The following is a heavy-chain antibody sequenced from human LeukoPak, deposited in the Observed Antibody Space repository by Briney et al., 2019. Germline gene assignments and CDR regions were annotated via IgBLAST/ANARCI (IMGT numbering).Heavy chain of an antibody. CDR3: AKDYRLRLGELSYLEY. V-gene: IGHV3-33*06. D-gene: IGHD3-16*02. J-gene: IGHJ4*02. Sequence: PGRSLRLSCEASGFAFSSSGMHWVRQAPGKGLEWVAVIWSDEGDKYYADSVKGRFTISRDNSKNTLYLQMNSLRAEDTAVYYCAKDYRLRLGELSYLEYWGQGTLVTVSS. CDR1: GFAFSSSG. CDR2: IWSDEGDK.